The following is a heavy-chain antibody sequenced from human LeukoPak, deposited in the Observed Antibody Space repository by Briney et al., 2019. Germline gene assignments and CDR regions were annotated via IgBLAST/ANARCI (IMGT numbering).Heavy chain of an antibody. V-gene: IGHV5-51*01. D-gene: IGHD2/OR15-2a*01. CDR3: ARHMRGIYDSATYHADY. Sequence: GESLKISCKGSGYSFTTYWVAWVRQMPGKGLECMGIIYPADSDTRYSPSFQGQVTISADKSISTAYLQWSSLKASDTAMYYCARHMRGIYDSATYHADYWGQGTLVTVSS. J-gene: IGHJ4*02. CDR1: GYSFTTYW. CDR2: IYPADSDT.